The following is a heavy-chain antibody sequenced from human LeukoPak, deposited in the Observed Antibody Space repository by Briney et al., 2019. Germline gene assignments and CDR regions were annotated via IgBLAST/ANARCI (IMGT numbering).Heavy chain of an antibody. CDR2: INPSGGST. CDR3: ARDQDGTGGAYYFDY. D-gene: IGHD1-1*01. J-gene: IGHJ4*02. V-gene: IGHV1-46*01. Sequence: ASVKVSCKASGYTFSSHYIHWVRQAPGQGLEWMARINPSGGSTSYAQKFQGRVTMTRDTSTSTVYMELSSLRSEDTAVYYCARDQDGTGGAYYFDYWGQGTLVTVSS. CDR1: GYTFSSHY.